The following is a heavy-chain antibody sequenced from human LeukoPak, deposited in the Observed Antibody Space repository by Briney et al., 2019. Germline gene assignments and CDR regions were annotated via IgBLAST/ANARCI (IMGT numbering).Heavy chain of an antibody. V-gene: IGHV4-31*03. Sequence: SETLSLTCTVSGGSIGSGGYYWSWIRQHPGKGLEWIGYIYYSGSTYYNPSLKSRVTISVATSKNQFSLKLSSVTAGDTAVYYCARPAYGKGYRGMDVWGKGTTVTVSS. CDR3: ARPAYGKGYRGMDV. D-gene: IGHD3-10*01. J-gene: IGHJ6*04. CDR2: IYYSGST. CDR1: GGSIGSGGYY.